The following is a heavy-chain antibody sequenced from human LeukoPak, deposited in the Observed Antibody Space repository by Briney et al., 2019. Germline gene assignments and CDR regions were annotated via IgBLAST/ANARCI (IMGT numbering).Heavy chain of an antibody. V-gene: IGHV1-2*02. CDR2: INPNSGGT. CDR3: ARFDCSSTSGYPDWFDP. D-gene: IGHD2-2*01. Sequence: ASVKVSCKASGYTFTGYYMHWVRQAPGQGLEWMGWINPNSGGTNYAQKFQGRVTMTRDTSISTAYMELSRLRSDDTAVYYCARFDCSSTSGYPDWFDPWGQGTLVTVSS. J-gene: IGHJ5*02. CDR1: GYTFTGYY.